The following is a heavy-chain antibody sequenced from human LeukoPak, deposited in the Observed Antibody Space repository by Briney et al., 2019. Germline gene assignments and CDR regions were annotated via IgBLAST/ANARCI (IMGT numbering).Heavy chain of an antibody. J-gene: IGHJ4*02. CDR2: ISYDGSNK. D-gene: IGHD2-15*01. V-gene: IGHV3-30*18. CDR3: AKDGVATRNKPVVVVAATVSD. Sequence: GGSLRPSCAASGFTFSSYGMHWVRQAPGKGLEWVAVISYDGSNKYYADSVKGRFTISRDNSKNTLYLQMNSLRAEDTAVYYCAKDGVATRNKPVVVVAATVSDWGQGTLVTVSS. CDR1: GFTFSSYG.